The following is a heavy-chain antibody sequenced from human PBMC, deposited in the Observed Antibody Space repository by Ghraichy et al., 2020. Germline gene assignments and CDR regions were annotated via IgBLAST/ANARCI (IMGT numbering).Heavy chain of an antibody. Sequence: GKSLNISCAASGFTFSSYAMSWVRQAPGKGLEWVSAISGSGGSTYYADSVKGRFTISRDNSKNTLYLQMNSLRAEDTAVYYCAKARESSGWEDYWGQGTLVTVSS. CDR2: ISGSGGST. D-gene: IGHD6-19*01. J-gene: IGHJ4*02. CDR3: AKARESSGWEDY. V-gene: IGHV3-23*01. CDR1: GFTFSSYA.